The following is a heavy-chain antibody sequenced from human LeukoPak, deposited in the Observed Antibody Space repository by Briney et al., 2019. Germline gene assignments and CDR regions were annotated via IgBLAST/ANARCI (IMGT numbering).Heavy chain of an antibody. Sequence: ASVKVSCKASGYTFTSYDINWVRQATRQGLEWMGWMNPNSGNTGYAQKFQGRVTITRNTSISTAYMELSSLRSEDTAVYYCARGPSHDSSGYYYYYYMDVWGKGTTVTVSS. CDR1: GYTFTSYD. V-gene: IGHV1-8*03. J-gene: IGHJ6*03. CDR3: ARGPSHDSSGYYYYYYMDV. D-gene: IGHD3-22*01. CDR2: MNPNSGNT.